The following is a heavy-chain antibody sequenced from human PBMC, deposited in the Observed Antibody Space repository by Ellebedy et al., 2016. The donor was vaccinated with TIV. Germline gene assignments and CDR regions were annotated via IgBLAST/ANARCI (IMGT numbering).Heavy chain of an antibody. D-gene: IGHD5-18*01. CDR1: GDTFTNFD. J-gene: IGHJ4*02. V-gene: IGHV1-8*02. Sequence: ASVKVSXXASGDTFTNFDINWVRQAAGQGLEWMGWMNPHDNTGYAQKFLGRVTLSRDTSISTAYMELSSLRSEDTAVYYCARYISGSGFHHWGQGTLVTVSS. CDR3: ARYISGSGFHH. CDR2: MNPHDNT.